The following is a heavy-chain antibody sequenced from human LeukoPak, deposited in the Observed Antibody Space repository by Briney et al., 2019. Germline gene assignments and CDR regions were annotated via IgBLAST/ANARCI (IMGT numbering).Heavy chain of an antibody. V-gene: IGHV1-2*02. D-gene: IGHD2-2*01. CDR1: GYTFTGYY. CDR2: INPNSGGT. J-gene: IGHJ4*02. Sequence: ASVKVSCKASGYTFTGYYMRWVRQAPGQGLEWMGWINPNSGGTNYAQKFQGRVTMTRDTSISTAYMELSRLRSDDTAVYYCARKYCSSTSCSRPIDYWGQGTLVTVSS. CDR3: ARKYCSSTSCSRPIDY.